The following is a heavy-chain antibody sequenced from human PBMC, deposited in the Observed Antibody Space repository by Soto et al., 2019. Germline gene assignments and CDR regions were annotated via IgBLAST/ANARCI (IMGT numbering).Heavy chain of an antibody. CDR1: GYTFTVYY. Sequence: QVQLVQSGAEVKKPGASVNVSCKASGYTFTVYYMHWVRQAPGQGLEWMGWINPKSGGTMYPQKFRGGVTMPGDTPIYTAYRALTRLGSAAAAVYACAGDLAKGGGPAGFAYGGKGPLVPFPS. V-gene: IGHV1-2*02. J-gene: IGHJ4*02. CDR3: AGDLAKGGGPAGFAY. D-gene: IGHD1-26*01. CDR2: INPKSGGT.